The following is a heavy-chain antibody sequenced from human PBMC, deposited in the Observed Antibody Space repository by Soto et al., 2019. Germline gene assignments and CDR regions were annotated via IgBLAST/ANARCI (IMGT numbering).Heavy chain of an antibody. CDR1: GFTFISYG. Sequence: QPGGSLRLSCAASGFTFISYGMHWVRQAPGKGLEWVALIWYDGSNKYYADSVKGRFTISRDNSKNTLYLQMNSLRAEDTAVYYCARDDTYGMDVWGQGTTVTVSS. CDR3: ARDDTYGMDV. J-gene: IGHJ6*02. V-gene: IGHV3-33*01. D-gene: IGHD5-18*01. CDR2: IWYDGSNK.